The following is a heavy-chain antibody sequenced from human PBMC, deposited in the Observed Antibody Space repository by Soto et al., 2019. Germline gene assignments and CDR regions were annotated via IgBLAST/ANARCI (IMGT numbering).Heavy chain of an antibody. D-gene: IGHD2-2*01. CDR3: ARDLGSTTHGYYYGMDV. V-gene: IGHV3-48*02. J-gene: IGHJ6*02. CDR1: GFTFSSYS. CDR2: ISSSSSTI. Sequence: VGSLRLSCAASGFTFSSYSMNWVRQAPGKGLEWVSYISSSSSTIYYADSVKGRFTISRDNAKNSLYLQMNSLRDEDTAVYYCARDLGSTTHGYYYGMDVWGQGTTVTVSS.